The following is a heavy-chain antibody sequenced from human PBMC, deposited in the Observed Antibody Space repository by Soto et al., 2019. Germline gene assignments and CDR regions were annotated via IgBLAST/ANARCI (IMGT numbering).Heavy chain of an antibody. Sequence: QVQLVGSGGGVVQPGRSLRLSCAASGFTFNSYAMRWVRQAPGKGLEWVAVISYDGSNKYYADSVKGRFTISRDNSKNTLYLQMNSLRPEDTAVYYCASQSVTTYTIGNFHYWGQGTLVTVSS. J-gene: IGHJ4*02. CDR3: ASQSVTTYTIGNFHY. CDR1: GFTFNSYA. CDR2: ISYDGSNK. V-gene: IGHV3-30-3*01. D-gene: IGHD4-17*01.